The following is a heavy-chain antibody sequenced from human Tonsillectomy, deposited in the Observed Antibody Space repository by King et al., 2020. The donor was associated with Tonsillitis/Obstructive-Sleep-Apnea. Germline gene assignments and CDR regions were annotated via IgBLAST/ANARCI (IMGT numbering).Heavy chain of an antibody. CDR1: GYTFTSYG. J-gene: IGHJ6*03. V-gene: IGHV1-18*01. CDR2: ISAYNSNT. D-gene: IGHD3-3*01. CDR3: ARDGDVLRFLEWSTNYYYYYMDV. Sequence: LVQSGAEVKKPGASVKVSCKASGYTFTSYGISWVRQAPGQGLEWMGWISAYNSNTNYAQKLQGRVTMTTDTSTSTAYMELRSLRSDDTAVYYCARDGDVLRFLEWSTNYYYYYMDVWGKGTTVTVSS.